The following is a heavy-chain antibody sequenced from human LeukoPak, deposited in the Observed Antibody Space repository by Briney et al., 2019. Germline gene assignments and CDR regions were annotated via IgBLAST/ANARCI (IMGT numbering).Heavy chain of an antibody. Sequence: GGSLRLSCAASALWFSSYSMHWVRHAPGKGLDWVSSITRGSSTRYYADSVKGRFTISRDDGKTSLYLHMNSLRVDDTAVYFCARDATVASSPNWFDPWGQGTLVTVSS. CDR1: ALWFSSYS. CDR2: ITRGSSTR. V-gene: IGHV3-48*01. CDR3: ARDATVASSPNWFDP. J-gene: IGHJ5*02. D-gene: IGHD6-19*01.